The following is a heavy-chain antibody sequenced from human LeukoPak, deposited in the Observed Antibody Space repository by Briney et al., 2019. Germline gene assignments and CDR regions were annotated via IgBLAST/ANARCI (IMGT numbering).Heavy chain of an antibody. D-gene: IGHD5-12*01. CDR2: INPSGGST. V-gene: IGHV1-46*01. CDR1: GYTFTSYY. J-gene: IGHJ4*02. Sequence: GASVKVSCKASGYTFTSYYMHWVRQAPGQGLEWMGIINPSGGSTSYAQKFQGRVTITADESTSTAYMELSSLRSEDTAVYYCARGPSFSGTGGYFDYWGQGTLVTVSS. CDR3: ARGPSFSGTGGYFDY.